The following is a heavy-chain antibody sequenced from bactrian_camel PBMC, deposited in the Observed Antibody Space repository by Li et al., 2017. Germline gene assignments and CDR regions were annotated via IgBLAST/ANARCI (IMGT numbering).Heavy chain of an antibody. J-gene: IGHJ4*01. V-gene: IGHV3S61*01. CDR1: GIHLSSAFC. CDR2: IRPGATTT. D-gene: IGHD2*01. Sequence: HVQLVESGGGLVQPGGSLRLSCAGTGIHLSSAFCVGWFRQVPGKEREGVASIRPGATTTAYASSVRGRFSISLDAAKNTVFLQMNSLKPEDTATYYCAAQFLEASCAVVHAIDNWGRGTQVTVS. CDR3: AAQFLEASCAVVHAIDN.